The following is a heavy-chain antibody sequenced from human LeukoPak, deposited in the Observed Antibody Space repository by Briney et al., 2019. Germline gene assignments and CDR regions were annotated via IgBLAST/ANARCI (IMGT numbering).Heavy chain of an antibody. V-gene: IGHV1-18*04. Sequence: ASVKVSCKASGYTFTGYYMHWVRQAPGQGLEWMGRISAYNGNTDYAQKLQGRVTMTTDTSTSTAYMELRSLRSDDTAVYYCGRFSPYYFDYWGQGTLVTVSS. CDR3: GRFSPYYFDY. CDR2: ISAYNGNT. D-gene: IGHD2/OR15-2a*01. CDR1: GYTFTGYY. J-gene: IGHJ4*02.